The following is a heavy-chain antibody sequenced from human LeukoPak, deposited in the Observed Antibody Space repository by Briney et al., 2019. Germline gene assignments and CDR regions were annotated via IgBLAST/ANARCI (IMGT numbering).Heavy chain of an antibody. D-gene: IGHD6-19*01. CDR3: ANSGRLAYFDY. V-gene: IGHV3-23*05. Sequence: GGSLRLSCEASGFTFSRFAMTWVRPAPGRGLEWVSTIEQDSSATYSADSVRGRFAISRDNSKNTLYLQLNSLTAEDTAVYYCANSGRLAYFDYWGQGTLVTVSS. J-gene: IGHJ4*02. CDR2: IEQDSSAT. CDR1: GFTFSRFA.